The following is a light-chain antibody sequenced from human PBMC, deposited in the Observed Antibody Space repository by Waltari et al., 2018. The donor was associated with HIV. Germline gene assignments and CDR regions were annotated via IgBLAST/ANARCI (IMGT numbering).Light chain of an antibody. V-gene: IGLV1-40*01. CDR3: QSYDSSLSGYV. CDR2: GNS. CDR1: SSNIGAGYH. J-gene: IGLJ1*01. Sequence: QSVLTQPPSVSGAPGQRVTISCTGSSSNIGAGYHVHWYQHLPGTAPKLLIYGNSNRPSGVPDRFSGSKSGTSASLAITGLQAEDEADYHCQSYDSSLSGYVFGTGTKVTVL.